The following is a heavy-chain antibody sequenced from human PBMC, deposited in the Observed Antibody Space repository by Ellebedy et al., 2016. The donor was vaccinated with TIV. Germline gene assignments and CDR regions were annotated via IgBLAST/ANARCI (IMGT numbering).Heavy chain of an antibody. Sequence: GESLKISXAASGFTFSRYGMHWIRQAPGKGLEWVAVISYHARNIFYADSVRGRFTISRDNSHNTLYLQKNGLRTEDTAVYYCASKLDASLVDDYWGQGTLVTVSS. CDR2: ISYHARNI. D-gene: IGHD5-18*01. CDR3: ASKLDASLVDDY. V-gene: IGHV3-30*03. J-gene: IGHJ4*02. CDR1: GFTFSRYG.